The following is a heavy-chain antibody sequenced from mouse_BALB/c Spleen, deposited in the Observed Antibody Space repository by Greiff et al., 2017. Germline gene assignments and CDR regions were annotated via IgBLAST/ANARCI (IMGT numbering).Heavy chain of an antibody. CDR1: GFTFSSFG. J-gene: IGHJ4*01. CDR2: ISSGSSTI. Sequence: EVKVVESGGGLVQPGGSRKLSCAASGFTFSSFGMHWVRQAPEKGLEWVAYISSGSSTIYYADTVKGRFTISRDNPKNTLFLQMTSLRSEDTAMYYCARDVYAMDYWGQGTSVTVSS. V-gene: IGHV5-17*02. CDR3: ARDVYAMDY.